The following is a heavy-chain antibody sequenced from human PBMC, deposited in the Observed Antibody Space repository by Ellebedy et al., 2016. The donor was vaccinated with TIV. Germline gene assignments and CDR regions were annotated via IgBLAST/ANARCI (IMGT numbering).Heavy chain of an antibody. CDR3: ARNPPTYNWVDS. CDR2: IYYSGNT. Sequence: SETLSLTCTVSGGSISRSSYYWGWFRQPPGKGLEWIGNIYYSGNTDYSPSLKSRVSISVDTSKNQFSLKLRSVTAADTAVYYCARNPPTYNWVDSWGQGTLVTVSS. V-gene: IGHV4-39*01. J-gene: IGHJ5*01. CDR1: GGSISRSSYY.